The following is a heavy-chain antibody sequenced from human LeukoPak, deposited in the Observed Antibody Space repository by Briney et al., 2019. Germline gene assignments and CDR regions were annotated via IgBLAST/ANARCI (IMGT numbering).Heavy chain of an antibody. Sequence: GGSLRLSCAASGFTFSRHGMHWVRQAPGKGLEWVAVIWYDGNNKYYADAVKGRFTISRDNSKNMLYLQMNSLRAEDTAVYYCARDIVSYYIDYWGQGTLVTVSS. CDR2: IWYDGNNK. CDR1: GFTFSRHG. D-gene: IGHD2-2*02. V-gene: IGHV3-33*01. CDR3: ARDIVSYYIDY. J-gene: IGHJ4*02.